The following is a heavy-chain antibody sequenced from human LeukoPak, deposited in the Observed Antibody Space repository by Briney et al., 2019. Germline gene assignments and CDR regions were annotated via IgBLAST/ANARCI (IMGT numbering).Heavy chain of an antibody. CDR3: ALGGQQLVPRHFDY. V-gene: IGHV5-51*01. J-gene: IGHJ4*02. D-gene: IGHD6-13*01. Sequence: GESLKISCKASGYSFTSYWIAWVRQMPGKGLEWMGIIYPGDSDTRYSPSFEGPVTISADKSISTAYLQWSSLKASDTAMYYCALGGQQLVPRHFDYWGQGTLVSVSS. CDR1: GYSFTSYW. CDR2: IYPGDSDT.